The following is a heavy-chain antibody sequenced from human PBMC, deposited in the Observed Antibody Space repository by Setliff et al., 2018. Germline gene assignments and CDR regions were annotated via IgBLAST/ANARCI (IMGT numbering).Heavy chain of an antibody. CDR1: GGSISSSSYY. Sequence: KPSETLSLTCTVSGGSISSSSYYWGWIRQPPGKGLEWIGSIYYRGSTYYNPSLKSRVTISVDTSKNQFSLKLSSVTAADTAVYYCARVLNWFDPWGQGTLVTVSS. CDR3: ARVLNWFDP. D-gene: IGHD1-26*01. CDR2: IYYRGST. V-gene: IGHV4-39*07. J-gene: IGHJ5*02.